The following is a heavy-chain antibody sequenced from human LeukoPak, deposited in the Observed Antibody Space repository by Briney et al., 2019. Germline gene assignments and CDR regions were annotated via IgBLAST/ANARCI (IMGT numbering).Heavy chain of an antibody. Sequence: GGSLRLSCAASGFSVSSNYVSWVRQAPGKGLEWVSEIYKDGNTYYAASVKGRFSISRDKSKNTVYFQMNSLRAEDTAIYFCARDLREHGVFDIWGQGTMVTVSS. D-gene: IGHD1-26*01. CDR1: GFSVSSNY. V-gene: IGHV3-53*01. CDR3: ARDLREHGVFDI. J-gene: IGHJ3*02. CDR2: IYKDGNT.